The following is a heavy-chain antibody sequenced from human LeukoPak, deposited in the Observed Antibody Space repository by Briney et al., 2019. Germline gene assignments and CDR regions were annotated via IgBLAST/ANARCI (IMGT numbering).Heavy chain of an antibody. Sequence: SETLSLTCAVYGGSFSGYYWSWIRQPAGKGLEWIGRIYTSGSTNYNPSLKSRVTMSVDTSKNQFSLKLSSVTAADTAVYYCARDVYDDCSGGSCYSSYYYYGMDVWGQGTTVTVSS. CDR2: IYTSGST. CDR1: GGSFSGYY. J-gene: IGHJ6*02. V-gene: IGHV4-4*07. CDR3: ARDVYDDCSGGSCYSSYYYYGMDV. D-gene: IGHD2-15*01.